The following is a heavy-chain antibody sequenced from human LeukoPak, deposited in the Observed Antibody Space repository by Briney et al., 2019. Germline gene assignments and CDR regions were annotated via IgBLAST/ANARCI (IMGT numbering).Heavy chain of an antibody. V-gene: IGHV3-23*01. CDR1: GFTFSSYS. D-gene: IGHD6-13*01. CDR2: FGGNGGNT. CDR3: ARGPWSAAGYNGKDV. J-gene: IGHJ6*02. Sequence: PGGSLRLSCAASGFTFSSYSMNWVRQAPGKGLEWVSSFGGNGGNTYYADSVRGRFTISRDNSKNTLYLQMNSLRGEDTAVYYCARGPWSAAGYNGKDVWGQGTTVTVSS.